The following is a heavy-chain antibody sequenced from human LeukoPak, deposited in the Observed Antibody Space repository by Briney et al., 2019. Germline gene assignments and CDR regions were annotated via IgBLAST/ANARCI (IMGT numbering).Heavy chain of an antibody. CDR3: ARTVRRGYSGYDSAKNWFDP. Sequence: PSETLSLTCAVYGGSFSGYYWSWIRQPPGKGLEWIGEINHSGSTNYNPSLKSRVTISVDTSKNQFSLKLSSVTAADTAVYYCARTVRRGYSGYDSAKNWFDPWGQGTLVTVSS. J-gene: IGHJ5*02. CDR2: INHSGST. V-gene: IGHV4-34*01. D-gene: IGHD5-12*01. CDR1: GGSFSGYY.